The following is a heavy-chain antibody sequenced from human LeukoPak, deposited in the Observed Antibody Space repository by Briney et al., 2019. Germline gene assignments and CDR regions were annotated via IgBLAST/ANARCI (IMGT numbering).Heavy chain of an antibody. CDR3: ARKGPYYYGSGSYVD. CDR2: ISSSSYI. V-gene: IGHV3-21*01. Sequence: GGSLRLSCAASGFTFSSYSMNWVRQAPGKGLEWASSISSSSYIYYADSVKGRFTISRDNAKNSLYLQMNSLRAEDTAVYYCARKGPYYYGSGSYVDWGQGTLVTVSS. CDR1: GFTFSSYS. D-gene: IGHD3-10*01. J-gene: IGHJ4*02.